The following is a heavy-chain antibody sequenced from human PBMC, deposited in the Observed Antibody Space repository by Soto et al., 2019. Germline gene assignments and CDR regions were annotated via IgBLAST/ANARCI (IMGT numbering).Heavy chain of an antibody. J-gene: IGHJ6*02. Sequence: SETLSLTCTVSGGSISSYYWSWIRQPPGKGLEWIGYIYYSGSTNYNPSLKSRVTISVDTSKNQFSLKLSSVTAADTAVYYCARDLTTYYDLLTGYSPPSYYYGMDVWGQGTTVTVSS. CDR2: IYYSGST. D-gene: IGHD3-9*01. CDR3: ARDLTTYYDLLTGYSPPSYYYGMDV. CDR1: GGSISSYY. V-gene: IGHV4-59*01.